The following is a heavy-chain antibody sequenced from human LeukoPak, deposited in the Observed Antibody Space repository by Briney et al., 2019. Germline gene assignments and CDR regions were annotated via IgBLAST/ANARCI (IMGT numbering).Heavy chain of an antibody. V-gene: IGHV1-69*05. CDR1: GGTFSSYA. J-gene: IGHJ4*02. D-gene: IGHD5-12*01. CDR2: IIPIFGTA. Sequence: EASVKLSCKASGGTFSSYAISWVRQAPGQGLEWMGGIIPIFGTANYAQKFKGRVTSTTDESTSTAYMELSSLRSEDTAVYYCARDRGGGYGYPFDYWGQGTLVTVSS. CDR3: ARDRGGGYGYPFDY.